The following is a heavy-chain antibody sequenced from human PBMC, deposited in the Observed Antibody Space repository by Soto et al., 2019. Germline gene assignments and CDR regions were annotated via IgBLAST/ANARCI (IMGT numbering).Heavy chain of an antibody. CDR3: AREEIYYGSGSYPEN. CDR1: GGSISSGGYY. J-gene: IGHJ4*02. D-gene: IGHD3-10*01. CDR2: IHYSGNT. V-gene: IGHV4-31*01. Sequence: SETLSLTCTVSGGSISSGGYYWSWIRQHPGKGLEWVGYIHYSGNTYYNPSLKNPVTISRDTSKNQFSLKLSSVTAADTAVYYCAREEIYYGSGSYPENWGQGTLVTVSS.